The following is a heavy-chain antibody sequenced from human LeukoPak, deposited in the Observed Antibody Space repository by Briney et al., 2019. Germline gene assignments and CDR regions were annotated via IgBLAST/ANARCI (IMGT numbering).Heavy chain of an antibody. J-gene: IGHJ4*02. Sequence: ASVKVSCKASGGTFSSYAISWVRQAPGQGLEWMGRIIPILGIANSAQKFQGRVTITADKSTSTAYMELSSLRSEDTAVYYCASGGWLQLEGYFDYWGQGTLVTVSS. CDR1: GGTFSSYA. CDR2: IIPILGIA. D-gene: IGHD5-24*01. V-gene: IGHV1-69*04. CDR3: ASGGWLQLEGYFDY.